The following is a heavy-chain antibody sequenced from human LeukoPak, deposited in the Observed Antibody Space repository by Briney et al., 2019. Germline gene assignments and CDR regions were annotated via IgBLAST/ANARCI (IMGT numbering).Heavy chain of an antibody. V-gene: IGHV3-7*01. CDR2: IKQDGSEK. CDR1: KFTLSSYW. J-gene: IGHJ4*02. D-gene: IGHD6-13*01. CDR3: ARVWRLRQSSCDY. Sequence: GGSLRLSCSASKFTLSSYWMSWVRQAPGKGLEWVANIKQDGSEKYYVDSVKGRFTSSRDNAKNSLFLQMNSLRAEDTAVYYCARVWRLRQSSCDYWGQGTLVTVSS.